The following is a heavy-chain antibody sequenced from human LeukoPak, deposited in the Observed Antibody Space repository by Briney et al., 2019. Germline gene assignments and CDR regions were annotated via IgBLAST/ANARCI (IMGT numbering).Heavy chain of an antibody. Sequence: GASGKVSCKASGYTFTSYGISWVRQARGQGLEWMGWISAYNGNTNYAQKLKGRVTMTTDTSTSTAYMELRSLRSDDTAVYYCARGYCSGGSCYSGSLWVPASYYMDVWGKGTTVTVSS. D-gene: IGHD2-15*01. J-gene: IGHJ6*03. CDR1: GYTFTSYG. V-gene: IGHV1-18*01. CDR3: ARGYCSGGSCYSGSLWVPASYYMDV. CDR2: ISAYNGNT.